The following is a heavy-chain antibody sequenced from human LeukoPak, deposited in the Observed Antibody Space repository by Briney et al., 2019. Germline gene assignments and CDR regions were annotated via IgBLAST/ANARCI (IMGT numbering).Heavy chain of an antibody. D-gene: IGHD2-15*01. CDR1: GGSFSGYY. J-gene: IGHJ6*02. CDR2: INHSGST. Sequence: PSETLSLTCAVYGGSFSGYYWSWIRQPPGKGLEWIGEINHSGSTNYNPSLKSRVTISVDTPKNQFSLKLSSVTAADTAVYYCARVVAATRSGMDVWGQGTTVTVSS. V-gene: IGHV4-34*01. CDR3: ARVVAATRSGMDV.